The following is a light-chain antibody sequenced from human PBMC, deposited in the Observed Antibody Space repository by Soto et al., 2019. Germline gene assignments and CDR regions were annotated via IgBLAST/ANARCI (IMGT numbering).Light chain of an antibody. Sequence: DIQMTQSPSTLSASVGDRVTITCRASQSISTWLAWYQLQPGKAPKFLVYDASSLESGVPSRFSGSGSETEFTLTSSNLQPDDFATYYCQQYETYPYTFGQGTKL. J-gene: IGKJ2*01. V-gene: IGKV1-5*01. CDR3: QQYETYPYT. CDR2: DAS. CDR1: QSISTW.